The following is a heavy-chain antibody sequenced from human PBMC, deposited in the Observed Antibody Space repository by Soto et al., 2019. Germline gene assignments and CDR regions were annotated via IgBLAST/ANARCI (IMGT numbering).Heavy chain of an antibody. D-gene: IGHD3-9*01. CDR1: GYTFTTYG. CDR2: ISAYNGNT. V-gene: IGHV1-18*01. CDR3: ARDPMTGYLQFDY. Sequence: HVQLVQSGAEVKKPRASVKGSCKASGYTFTTYGISWVRQPPGQGLEWMGWISAYNGNTNYAQKLQGRVTITTDTSTSTAYMELRSLRSDDTAVYYCARDPMTGYLQFDYWGQGTLVTVSS. J-gene: IGHJ4*02.